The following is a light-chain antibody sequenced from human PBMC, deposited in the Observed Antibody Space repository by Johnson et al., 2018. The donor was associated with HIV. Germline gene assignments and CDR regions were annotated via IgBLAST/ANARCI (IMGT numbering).Light chain of an antibody. CDR3: GTWDSSSLSVPYV. J-gene: IGLJ1*01. V-gene: IGLV1-51*01. Sequence: QSVLTQPPSVSAAPGQKVTISCSGSSSNIDNNYVSWYQLLPGTAPKLLIYDNDKRPSGIPDRFSGSKSGTSATLGITGLQTGDEADYYCGTWDSSSLSVPYVLGTGTKVTVL. CDR2: DND. CDR1: SSNIDNNY.